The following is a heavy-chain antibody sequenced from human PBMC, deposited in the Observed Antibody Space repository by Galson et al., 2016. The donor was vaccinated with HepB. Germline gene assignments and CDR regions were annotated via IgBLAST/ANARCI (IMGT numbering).Heavy chain of an antibody. CDR2: ITSRSTAI. V-gene: IGHV3-48*04. CDR3: AREETGSSSCIYYYYGMDV. D-gene: IGHD6-13*01. CDR1: GFTLSSYS. Sequence: SLRLSCAASGFTLSSYSMNWVRQTPGKGLEWVSYITSRSTAIYYADSVKGRFTISRDNARNSLYLQMNSLRAEDTAVYYCAREETGSSSCIYYYYGMDVWGQGTTVTVSS. J-gene: IGHJ6*02.